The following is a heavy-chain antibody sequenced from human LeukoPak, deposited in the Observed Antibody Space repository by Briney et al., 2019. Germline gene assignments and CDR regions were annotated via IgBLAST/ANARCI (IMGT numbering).Heavy chain of an antibody. CDR1: GGSISSGGYY. CDR3: ARSATVALDY. Sequence: SETLSLTCTVSGGSISSGGYYWSWIRQHPGKGLEWIGYIYYSGSTYYSPSLKSRVTISVDTSKNQFSLKLSSVTAADTAVYYCARSATVALDYWGQGTLVTVSS. CDR2: IYYSGST. J-gene: IGHJ4*02. V-gene: IGHV4-31*03. D-gene: IGHD4-17*01.